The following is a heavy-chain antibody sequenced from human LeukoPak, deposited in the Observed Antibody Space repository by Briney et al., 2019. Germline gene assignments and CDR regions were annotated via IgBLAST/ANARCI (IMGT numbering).Heavy chain of an antibody. V-gene: IGHV4-61*01. D-gene: IGHD3-10*01. CDR1: GGSISSSSYY. CDR3: ARESSGSGSYLFDY. J-gene: IGHJ4*02. Sequence: PSETLSLTCTVSGGSISSSSYYWSWIRQPPGKGLEWIGYIYYSGSTNYNPSLKSRVTISVDTSKNQFSLKLSSVTAADTAVYYCARESSGSGSYLFDYWGQGTLVTVSS. CDR2: IYYSGST.